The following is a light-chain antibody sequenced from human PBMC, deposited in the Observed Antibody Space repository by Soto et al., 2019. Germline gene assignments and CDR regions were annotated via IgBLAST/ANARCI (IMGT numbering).Light chain of an antibody. CDR3: QQHSTCPPT. Sequence: DIQLTHSPSFLSASVGDIVTITCRASQDISSYLAWYQQKPGKAPKLLIYAASTLRSGVPSRFSGSGSGTEFTLTISSLQPEDFETYYCQQHSTCPPTFGAGTRVDIK. J-gene: IGKJ3*01. V-gene: IGKV1-9*01. CDR1: QDISSY. CDR2: AAS.